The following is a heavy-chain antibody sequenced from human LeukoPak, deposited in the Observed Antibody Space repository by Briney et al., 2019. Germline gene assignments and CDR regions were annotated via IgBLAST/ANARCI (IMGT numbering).Heavy chain of an antibody. Sequence: GGSLRLSCAAFGFPFRSHWMHWVRQVPGEGLVWVSHISTDGTTTNYADSVKGRFTISRDNAKDTLYLQLNSLRAEDTAIYYCARSLGYSSGGWGQGTLVTVSS. D-gene: IGHD2-15*01. J-gene: IGHJ4*02. CDR2: ISTDGTTT. CDR3: ARSLGYSSGG. V-gene: IGHV3-74*01. CDR1: GFPFRSHW.